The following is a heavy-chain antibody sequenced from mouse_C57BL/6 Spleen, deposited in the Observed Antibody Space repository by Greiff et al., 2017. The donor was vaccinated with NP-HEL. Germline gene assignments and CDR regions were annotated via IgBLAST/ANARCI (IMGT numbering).Heavy chain of an antibody. V-gene: IGHV1-72*01. D-gene: IGHD3-2*02. J-gene: IGHJ3*01. CDR2: IDPNSGGT. Sequence: QVQLQQSGAELVKPGASVKLSCKASGYTFTSYWMHWVKQRPGRGLEWIGRIDPNSGGTKYNEKFKSKATLTVDKPSSTAYMQLSSLTSEDSAVYYCARLADSSGYISWFAYWGQGTLVTVSA. CDR1: GYTFTSYW. CDR3: ARLADSSGYISWFAY.